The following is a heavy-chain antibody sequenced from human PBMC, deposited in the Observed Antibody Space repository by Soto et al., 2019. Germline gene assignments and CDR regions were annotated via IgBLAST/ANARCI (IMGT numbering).Heavy chain of an antibody. CDR2: ISVDSIYI. CDR3: ANRGVNTLARYFDR. J-gene: IGHJ4*02. CDR1: GFPFTSYA. Sequence: GGSLRLSCAASGFPFTSYALHWVRQAPGKGLEWVSSISVDSIYIYYSDSVKGRFTISRDNSKNMLYLDMTNLGAEDAAMYYCANRGVNTLARYFDRWGQGTLVTVSS. V-gene: IGHV3-33*03. D-gene: IGHD3-10*01.